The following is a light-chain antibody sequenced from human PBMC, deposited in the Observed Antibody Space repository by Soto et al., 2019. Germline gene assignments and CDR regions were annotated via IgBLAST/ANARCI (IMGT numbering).Light chain of an antibody. CDR2: GAS. CDR3: QKYNSGGPLT. CDR1: QSVGSN. V-gene: IGKV3-15*01. Sequence: EIVLAQSPATLSVSPLERGALXCRPSQSVGSNLAWYQQKPGQAPRLLIYGASTRVTGIPARFSGSGSGTEFTLTISSLQSDDVATYYCQKYNSGGPLTFGGGTKVDIK. J-gene: IGKJ4*01.